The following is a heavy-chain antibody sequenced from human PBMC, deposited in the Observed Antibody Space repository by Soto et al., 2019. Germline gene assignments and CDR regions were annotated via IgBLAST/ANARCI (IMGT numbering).Heavy chain of an antibody. CDR1: GFTFSSYG. J-gene: IGHJ4*02. Sequence: QVHLVESGGGVVQPGRSLRLSCAASGFTFSSYGMHWVRQAPGKGLEWVAVIWYDGSNKYYADSVKGRFTISRDNSKNTLYLQMNSLRAEDTAVYYCARVGSSWCFDYWGQGTLVTVSS. CDR3: ARVGSSWCFDY. CDR2: IWYDGSNK. V-gene: IGHV3-33*01. D-gene: IGHD6-13*01.